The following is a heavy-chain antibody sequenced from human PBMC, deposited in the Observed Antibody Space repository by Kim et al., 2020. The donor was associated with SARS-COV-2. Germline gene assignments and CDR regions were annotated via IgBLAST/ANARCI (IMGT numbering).Heavy chain of an antibody. CDR3: ARGVPRWIAAVGTNFDY. Sequence: SETLSLTCAVYGGSFSGYYWSWIRQPPGKGLEWIGEINHSGSTNYNPSLKSRVTISVDTSKNQFSLKLSSVTAADTAVYYCARGVPRWIAAVGTNFDYWGQGTLVTVSS. CDR2: INHSGST. D-gene: IGHD6-13*01. CDR1: GGSFSGYY. V-gene: IGHV4-34*01. J-gene: IGHJ4*02.